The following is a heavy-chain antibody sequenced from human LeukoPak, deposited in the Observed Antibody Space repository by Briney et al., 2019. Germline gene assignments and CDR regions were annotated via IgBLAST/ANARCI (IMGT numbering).Heavy chain of an antibody. V-gene: IGHV1-69*01. Sequence: ASVKVSCKASGGTFSSYAISWVRQAPGQGLEWMGGIIPIFCTANYAQKFQGRVTITADEFTSTAYMELSSLRSEDTAVYYCAREGVGYCGGDCYRFDYWGQGTLVTVSS. CDR3: AREGVGYCGGDCYRFDY. CDR2: IIPIFCTA. CDR1: GGTFSSYA. D-gene: IGHD2-21*01. J-gene: IGHJ4*02.